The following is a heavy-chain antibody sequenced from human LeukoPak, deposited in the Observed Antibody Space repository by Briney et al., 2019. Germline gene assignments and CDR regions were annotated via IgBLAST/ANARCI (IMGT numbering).Heavy chain of an antibody. J-gene: IGHJ4*02. Sequence: SETLSLTCAVYGGSFRGYYWSWIRQPPGKGLDWIGEINHSGTTNYNPSLQSRVTISVDTSKNQFSLRLSSVTAADTAVYYCARSSPVPRGQQLVPSPEYWGQGILVTVSS. CDR1: GGSFRGYY. CDR2: INHSGTT. V-gene: IGHV4-34*01. D-gene: IGHD6-13*01. CDR3: ARSSPVPRGQQLVPSPEY.